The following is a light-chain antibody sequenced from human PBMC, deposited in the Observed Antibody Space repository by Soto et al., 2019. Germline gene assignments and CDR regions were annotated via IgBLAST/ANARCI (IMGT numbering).Light chain of an antibody. CDR3: QQYKAFWT. V-gene: IGKV1-5*03. CDR1: QSISSW. CDR2: KAS. Sequence: DIQMTQSPSTLSASVGDRVTITCRASQSISSWLAWYQQKPGKAPKLLIYKASSLQSGVPSRFGGSGSGTDFTLTISSLQPDDFATYYCQQYKAFWTFGQGTKVDIK. J-gene: IGKJ1*01.